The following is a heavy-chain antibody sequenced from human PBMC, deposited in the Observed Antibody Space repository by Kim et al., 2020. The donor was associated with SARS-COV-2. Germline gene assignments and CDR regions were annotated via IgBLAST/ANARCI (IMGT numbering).Heavy chain of an antibody. D-gene: IGHD5-12*01. CDR2: VYYGGSP. J-gene: IGHJ4*02. V-gene: IGHV4-39*01. CDR3: ARSMVAATIGGDGY. Sequence: SETLSLTCSVSGASISGSNYYWGWIRQPPGKGLEWIGAVYYGGSPFINPSLKSRVTISVDTPKNQFSLKLNSVTASDTAVYYCARSMVAATIGGDGYWGQGTLVTVSS. CDR1: GASISGSNYY.